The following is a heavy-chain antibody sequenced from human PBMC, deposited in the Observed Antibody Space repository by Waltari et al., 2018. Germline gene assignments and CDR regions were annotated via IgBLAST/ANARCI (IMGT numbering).Heavy chain of an antibody. Sequence: QLQLQESGPGLVKPSETLSLTCTVSGGSISSSSYYWGWIRQPPGKGLEWIGSIYYSGSTYYNPSLKSRVTISVDTSKNQFSLKLSSVTAADTAVYYCARSSGYDLLYYFDYWGQGTLVTVSS. D-gene: IGHD5-12*01. CDR2: IYYSGST. V-gene: IGHV4-39*01. CDR1: GGSISSSSYY. CDR3: ARSSGYDLLYYFDY. J-gene: IGHJ4*02.